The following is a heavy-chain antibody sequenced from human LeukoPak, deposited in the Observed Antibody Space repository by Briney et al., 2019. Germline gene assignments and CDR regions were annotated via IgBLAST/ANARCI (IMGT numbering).Heavy chain of an antibody. CDR3: GREGCSGSTCYLNYLDS. D-gene: IGHD2-15*01. CDR2: LSGSGGST. J-gene: IGHJ4*02. Sequence: GGSLRLSCVVSGITLSNYGMSWVRQAPGKGLEWVAGLSGSGGSTNYADSVKGRFTISRDNSKNTLYLQMNGLRAEDTAVYYCGREGCSGSTCYLNYLDSWGQGTPVTVSS. CDR1: GITLSNYG. V-gene: IGHV3-23*01.